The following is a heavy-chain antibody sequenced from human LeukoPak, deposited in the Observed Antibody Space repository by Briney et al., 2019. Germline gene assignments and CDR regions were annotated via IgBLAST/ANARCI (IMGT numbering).Heavy chain of an antibody. J-gene: IGHJ4*02. Sequence: ASVKVSCKASGGTFSSYAISWVRQAPGQGLEWMGWMNPNSGNTGYAQKFQGRVTMTRNTSISTAYMELSSLRSEDTAVYYCARGGGGATTRAVDYWGQGTLVTVSS. CDR1: GGTFSSYA. D-gene: IGHD1-26*01. CDR3: ARGGGGATTRAVDY. V-gene: IGHV1-8*02. CDR2: MNPNSGNT.